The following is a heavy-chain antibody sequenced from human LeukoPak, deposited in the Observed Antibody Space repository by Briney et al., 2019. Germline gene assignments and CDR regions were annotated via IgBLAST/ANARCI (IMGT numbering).Heavy chain of an antibody. CDR3: ARDQGYSSWEPHGVLDY. D-gene: IGHD6-13*01. J-gene: IGHJ4*02. V-gene: IGHV3-30*03. CDR1: GFTFSSYG. CDR2: ISYDGSNK. Sequence: GRSLRLSCAASGFTFSSYGMHWVRQAPGKGLEWVAVISYDGSNKYYADSVKGRFTISRDNSKNTLYLQMNSLRAEDTAVYYRARDQGYSSWEPHGVLDYWGQGTLVTVSS.